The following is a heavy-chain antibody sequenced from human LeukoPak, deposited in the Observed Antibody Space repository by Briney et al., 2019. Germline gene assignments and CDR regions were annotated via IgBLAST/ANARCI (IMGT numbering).Heavy chain of an antibody. D-gene: IGHD5-12*01. CDR1: GYTFTSYD. CDR2: MNPNSGNT. V-gene: IGHV1-8*03. Sequence: ASVKVSCKASGYTFTSYDINWVRQATGQGLEWMGWMNPNSGNTGYAQKFQGRATITRNTSIRTAYMELSSLRSEDTAVYYCARVAWIGVRWFDPWGQGTLVTVSS. CDR3: ARVAWIGVRWFDP. J-gene: IGHJ5*02.